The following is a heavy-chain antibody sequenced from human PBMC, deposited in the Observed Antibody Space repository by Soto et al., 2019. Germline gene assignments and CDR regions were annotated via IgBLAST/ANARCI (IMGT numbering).Heavy chain of an antibody. Sequence: GASVKVSCKASGYTFTGYYMHWVRQAPGQGLEWMGWINPNSGGTNYAQKFQGRVTMTRDTSISTAYMELSRLRSDDTAVYYCARGRGDSSGYYYLWGQGTLVTVSS. J-gene: IGHJ5*02. CDR1: GYTFTGYY. D-gene: IGHD3-22*01. CDR2: INPNSGGT. CDR3: ARGRGDSSGYYYL. V-gene: IGHV1-2*02.